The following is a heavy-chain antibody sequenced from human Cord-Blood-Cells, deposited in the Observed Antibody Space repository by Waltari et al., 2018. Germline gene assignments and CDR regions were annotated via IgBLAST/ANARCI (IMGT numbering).Heavy chain of an antibody. CDR2: IYYSGST. D-gene: IGHD3-3*01. Sequence: QLQLQESGPGLVKPSETLSLTCTVSGGSISSSRYYWGWIRQPPGKGLEWIGSIYYSGSTYYNPSLKSRVTISVDTSKNQFSLKLSSVTAADTAVYYCARFLEWLYYFDYWGQGTLVTVSS. V-gene: IGHV4-39*01. CDR3: ARFLEWLYYFDY. J-gene: IGHJ4*02. CDR1: GGSISSSRYY.